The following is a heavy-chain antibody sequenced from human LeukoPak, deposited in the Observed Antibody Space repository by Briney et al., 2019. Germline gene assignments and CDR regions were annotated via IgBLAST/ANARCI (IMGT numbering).Heavy chain of an antibody. CDR2: ISHSGST. J-gene: IGHJ4*02. V-gene: IGHV4-38-2*01. CDR1: RYSISSGYN. D-gene: IGHD3-10*01. CDR3: ARGYYGSGSYYKGNYFDY. Sequence: SETLSLTCAVSRYSISSGYNWGWIRQSPGKGLEWIGSISHSGSTYYNPSLKSRVTISVDTSKNEFSLNLSSATAADTAVYYCARGYYGSGSYYKGNYFDYWGRGTLVTVSS.